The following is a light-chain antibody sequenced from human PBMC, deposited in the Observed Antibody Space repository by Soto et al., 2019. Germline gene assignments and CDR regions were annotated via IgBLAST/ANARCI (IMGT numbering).Light chain of an antibody. V-gene: IGKV3D-20*02. Sequence: EIVLTQSPGTLSLSPGERATLSCRTSQSVSSTYLAWYQQKPGQAPRLLIYGASSRATGIPDRVSGSGSGTDFTLTISSLEPEDFAVYYCQHRSNWPPGFGQGTRLEIK. CDR2: GAS. J-gene: IGKJ5*01. CDR3: QHRSNWPPG. CDR1: QSVSSTY.